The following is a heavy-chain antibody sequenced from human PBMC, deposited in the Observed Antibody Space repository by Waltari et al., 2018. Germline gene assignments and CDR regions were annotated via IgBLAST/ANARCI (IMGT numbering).Heavy chain of an antibody. CDR3: ARVPTVVLSLAVYFDY. CDR1: GFTFSAYA. J-gene: IGHJ4*02. V-gene: IGHV3-48*01. Sequence: EVQLMESGGALVQPGGSLRLSGLASGFTFSAYALSWVRQAPGKGLEWVSYISSSSSAIYYADSVKGRFTISRDNANNSLYLQMNSLRAEDTAIYYCARVPTVVLSLAVYFDYWGQGSLVTVSS. CDR2: ISSSSSAI. D-gene: IGHD4-17*01.